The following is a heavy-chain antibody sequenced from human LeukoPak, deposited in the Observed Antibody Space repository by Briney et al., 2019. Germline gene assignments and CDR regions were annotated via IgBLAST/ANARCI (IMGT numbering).Heavy chain of an antibody. CDR1: GFTFSNAW. V-gene: IGHV3-15*07. CDR2: IKSKTDGGTT. J-gene: IGHJ4*02. Sequence: GRSLRLSCAASGFTFSNAWMNWVRQAPGKGLEWVGRIKSKTDGGTTDYAAPVKGRFTISRDDSKNTLYLQMNSLKTEDTAVYYCTTEYCTNGVCYVSGYWGQGTLVAVSS. D-gene: IGHD2-8*01. CDR3: TTEYCTNGVCYVSGY.